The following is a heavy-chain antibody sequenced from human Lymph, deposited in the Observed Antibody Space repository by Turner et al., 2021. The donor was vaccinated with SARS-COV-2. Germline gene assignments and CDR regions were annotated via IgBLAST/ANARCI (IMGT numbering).Heavy chain of an antibody. J-gene: IGHJ4*02. CDR1: GFTFSSYA. CDR3: ARGEYYGSGTYPGKTFDY. CDR2: ISFDGNNK. V-gene: IGHV3-30-3*01. Sequence: QVQLVESGGGVVQPGRSLRLSCAASGFTFSSYAMHWVRQAPGKGLEVVAFISFDGNNKYYTDSVKGRFTISRDNSENTLYLQLNSLRPEDTAVYYCARGEYYGSGTYPGKTFDYWGQGTLVTVSS. D-gene: IGHD3-10*01.